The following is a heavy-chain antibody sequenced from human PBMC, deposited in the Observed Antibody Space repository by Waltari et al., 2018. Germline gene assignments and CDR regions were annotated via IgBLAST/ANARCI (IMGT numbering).Heavy chain of an antibody. V-gene: IGHV1-2*02. CDR1: GYTFNTYY. D-gene: IGHD5-12*01. J-gene: IGHJ4*01. Sequence: QVQLVQSGADVKKHGASVKVSCKTSGYTFNTYYMHWVRQAPGQGLEWMGWINCNTGDRDYAQKFRGRVTMTRETSLTTVYMEMNRLTSDDTAVYYCAREDIVATKVFDDWGHGTLVTVSS. CDR2: INCNTGDR. CDR3: AREDIVATKVFDD.